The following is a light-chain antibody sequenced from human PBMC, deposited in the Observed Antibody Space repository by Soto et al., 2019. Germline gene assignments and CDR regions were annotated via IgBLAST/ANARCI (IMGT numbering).Light chain of an antibody. J-gene: IGLJ1*01. CDR2: DVY. CDR1: SSDVGAYDY. CDR3: SSYTSSSTYV. V-gene: IGLV2-14*03. Sequence: QSVLTQPASVSGSPGQSIAISCAGTSSDVGAYDYVSWYQQHPGKAPKLMIYDVYNRPSGVSYRFSGSKSGNTASLTISGLQAEDESDYYCSSYTSSSTYVFGTGTKVTVL.